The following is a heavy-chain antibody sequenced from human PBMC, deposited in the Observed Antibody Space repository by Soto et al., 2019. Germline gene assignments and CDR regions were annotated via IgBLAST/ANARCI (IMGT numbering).Heavy chain of an antibody. CDR2: IYPGDSDT. Sequence: GASLKISCKGSGYSFTSYWIGWVRQMPGKGLEWMGIIYPGDSDTRYSPSFQGQVTISADKSISTAYLQWSSLKASDTAMYYCARQEASYDFWSGYMYNWFDPWGQGTLVTVSS. CDR1: GYSFTSYW. D-gene: IGHD3-3*01. CDR3: ARQEASYDFWSGYMYNWFDP. V-gene: IGHV5-51*01. J-gene: IGHJ5*02.